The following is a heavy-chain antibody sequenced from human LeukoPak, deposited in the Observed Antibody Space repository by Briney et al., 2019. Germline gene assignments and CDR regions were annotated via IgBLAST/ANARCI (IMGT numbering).Heavy chain of an antibody. J-gene: IGHJ4*02. CDR1: GFTFSTYG. Sequence: GGSLRLSCAASGFTFSTYGMHWVRQAPGKGLERMAFIPYDGSNKFYADSVKGRFTISRDNSKNTLYLQMNSLRAEDTAVFHCAKARGSAIYTWYFDYWGQGTLVTVSS. CDR3: AKARGSAIYTWYFDY. CDR2: IPYDGSNK. D-gene: IGHD3-10*01. V-gene: IGHV3-30*02.